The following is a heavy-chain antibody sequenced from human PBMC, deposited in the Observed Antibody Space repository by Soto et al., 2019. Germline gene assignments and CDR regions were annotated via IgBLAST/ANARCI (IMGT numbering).Heavy chain of an antibody. J-gene: IGHJ6*02. V-gene: IGHV1-3*01. CDR2: INAGNGNT. Sequence: QVQLVQSGAEVKKPGASVKVSCKASGYTFTSYAMHWVRQAPGQRLEWMGWINAGNGNTKYSQTFQDRVTITRDTSASTAYMELSSLRSEDTAVYYCARGEQLGIGYYYYGMDVWGQGTTVTVSS. CDR3: ARGEQLGIGYYYYGMDV. D-gene: IGHD6-6*01. CDR1: GYTFTSYA.